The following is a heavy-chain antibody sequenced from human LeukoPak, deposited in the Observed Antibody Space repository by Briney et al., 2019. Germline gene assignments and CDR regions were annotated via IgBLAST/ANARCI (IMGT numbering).Heavy chain of an antibody. Sequence: SETLSLTCTVSGGSISSYYWSWIRQPPGKGLEWIGYIYYSGSTNYNPSLKSRVTISVDTSKNQFSLKLSSVTAADTAVYYCAKETRVFGVVPLGYYYYMDVWGKGTTVTVSS. V-gene: IGHV4-59*01. CDR2: IYYSGST. D-gene: IGHD3-3*01. J-gene: IGHJ6*03. CDR3: AKETRVFGVVPLGYYYYMDV. CDR1: GGSISSYY.